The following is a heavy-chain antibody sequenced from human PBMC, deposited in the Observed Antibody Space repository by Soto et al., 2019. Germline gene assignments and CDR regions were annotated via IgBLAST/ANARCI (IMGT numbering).Heavy chain of an antibody. CDR2: MNPNSGNT. V-gene: IGHV1-8*01. CDR3: ARGFRIHRSPPNY. CDR1: GYTFTSYD. J-gene: IGHJ4*02. Sequence: GASVKVAFKASGYTFTSYDITWVRQATGQVLEWMGWMNPNSGNTGYAQKFQGRVTMTRNTSISTAYMELSSLRSEDTAVYYCARGFRIHRSPPNYWGQGTLVTVSS.